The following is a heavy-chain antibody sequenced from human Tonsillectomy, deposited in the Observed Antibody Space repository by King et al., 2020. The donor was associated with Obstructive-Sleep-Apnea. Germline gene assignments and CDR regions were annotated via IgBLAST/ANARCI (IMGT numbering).Heavy chain of an antibody. CDR3: ANGYCTNGGCYFYY. CDR2: ISGSGGIT. D-gene: IGHD2-8*01. Sequence: VQLVESGGGLVQPGGSLRLSCAASGFTFSSYAMSWVRQAPGKGLEWVSSISGSGGITNYADSVKGRFTISRDNSKNTLYLQMNSLRDEDTAVYYWANGYCTNGGCYFYYWGQGALVTVSS. CDR1: GFTFSSYA. V-gene: IGHV3-23*04. J-gene: IGHJ4*02.